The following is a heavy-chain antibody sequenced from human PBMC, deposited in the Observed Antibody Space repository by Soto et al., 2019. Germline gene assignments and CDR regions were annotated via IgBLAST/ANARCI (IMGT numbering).Heavy chain of an antibody. V-gene: IGHV3-30-3*01. CDR3: ARIVAGTYVDY. D-gene: IGHD6-19*01. J-gene: IGHJ4*02. Sequence: QVQLVESGGGVVQPGRSLRLSCAASGFTFSSYAMHWVRQAPGKGLEWVAVISYDGSNKYYADSVKGRFTISRDNSKNTLYLQMNSLRAEDTAVYYCARIVAGTYVDYWGQGTLVTVSS. CDR2: ISYDGSNK. CDR1: GFTFSSYA.